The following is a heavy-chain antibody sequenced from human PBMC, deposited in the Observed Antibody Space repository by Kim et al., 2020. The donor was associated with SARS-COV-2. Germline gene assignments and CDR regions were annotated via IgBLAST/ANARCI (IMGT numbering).Heavy chain of an antibody. CDR2: ITPSGGTT. CDR1: GFTFSTYT. CDR3: AKPANALTNYCPFGG. V-gene: IGHV3-23*01. Sequence: GGSLRLSCAASGFTFSTYTMSWVRQAPGKGLEWVSAITPSGGTTSYADSVKGRFTISRDNSENTLYLQMNSLRAEDTAVYYCAKPANALTNYCPFGGWGQGTLVTVSS. J-gene: IGHJ4*02. D-gene: IGHD3-9*01.